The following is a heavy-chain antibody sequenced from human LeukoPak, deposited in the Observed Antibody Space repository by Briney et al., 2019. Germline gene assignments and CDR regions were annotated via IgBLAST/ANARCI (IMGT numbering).Heavy chain of an antibody. Sequence: SETLSLTCSVSGDSISTSSYYWSWIRQPAGKGLEWIGRIYTSGSTNYNPSLKSRVTMSVDTSKNQFSLKLSSVTAADTAVYYCARELVVPAVIAQLYYYYYMDVWGKGTTVTISS. CDR3: ARELVVPAVIAQLYYYYYMDV. J-gene: IGHJ6*03. D-gene: IGHD2-2*01. CDR2: IYTSGST. CDR1: GDSISTSSYY. V-gene: IGHV4-61*02.